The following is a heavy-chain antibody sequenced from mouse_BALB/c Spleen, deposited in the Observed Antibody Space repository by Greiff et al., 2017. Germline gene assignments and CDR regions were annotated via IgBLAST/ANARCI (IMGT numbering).Heavy chain of an antibody. CDR3: ARSIITTAGGY. V-gene: IGHV1-9*01. J-gene: IGHJ2*01. Sequence: VQLQQSGAELMKPGASVKISCKATGYTFSSYWIEWVKQRPGHGLEWIGEILPGSGSTNYNEKFKGKATFTADTSSNTAYMQLSSLTSEDSAVYYCARSIITTAGGYWGQGTTLTVSS. CDR1: GYTFSSYW. CDR2: ILPGSGST. D-gene: IGHD1-2*01.